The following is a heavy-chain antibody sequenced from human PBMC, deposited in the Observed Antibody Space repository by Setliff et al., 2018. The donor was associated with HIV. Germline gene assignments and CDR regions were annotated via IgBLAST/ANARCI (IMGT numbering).Heavy chain of an antibody. CDR1: GDSISSGGFY. J-gene: IGHJ3*02. D-gene: IGHD3-3*01. CDR2: IYHSGST. Sequence: SETLSLTCIVSGDSISSGGFYWSWIRQLPGKGLEWIGYIYHSGSTHYNPSLKSRVTISVDTSKNQFSLKLSSVTAADTAVYYCARVFQATDTFDIWGQGTMVTVSS. CDR3: ARVFQATDTFDI. V-gene: IGHV4-31*03.